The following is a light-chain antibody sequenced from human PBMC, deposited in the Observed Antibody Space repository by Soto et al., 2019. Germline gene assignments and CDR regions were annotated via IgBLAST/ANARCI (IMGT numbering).Light chain of an antibody. CDR3: EQYGSSPRT. CDR1: QSVSSNY. CDR2: GVS. Sequence: EIVLTQTPGTLSLSPGERATVSCRASQSVSSNYFAWYQQKPGQAPRLLIYGVSSRATGIPDRFSGSGSGTDFTLTISRLEPEDFAVYYCEQYGSSPRTFGQGTKVDIK. J-gene: IGKJ1*01. V-gene: IGKV3-20*01.